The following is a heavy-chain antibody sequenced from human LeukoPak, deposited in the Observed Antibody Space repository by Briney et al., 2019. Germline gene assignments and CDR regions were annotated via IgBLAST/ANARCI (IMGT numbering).Heavy chain of an antibody. J-gene: IGHJ5*02. CDR1: GYTFTSYG. CDR2: ISAYNGNT. CDR3: ARVLRGLSIAVAGEWFDP. V-gene: IGHV1-18*04. D-gene: IGHD6-19*01. Sequence: ASVKVSCKASGYTFTSYGISWVRQAPGQGLEWMGWISAYNGNTNYAQKLQGRVTMTTDTSTSTAYMELRSLRSDDTAVYYCARVLRGLSIAVAGEWFDPWGQGTLVTVSS.